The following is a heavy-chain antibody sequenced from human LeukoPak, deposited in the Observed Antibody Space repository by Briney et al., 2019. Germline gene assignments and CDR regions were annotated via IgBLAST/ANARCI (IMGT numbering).Heavy chain of an antibody. Sequence: SQTLSLTCTVSGGSISSGDYYWSWIRQPPGKGLEWIGYIYYTGSTYYHPSLKSRVTISGDTFNNQLSLKLSSVTAADTAVYYCARSSRGSDYYFDYWGQGTLVTVSS. CDR3: ARSSRGSDYYFDY. CDR1: GGSISSGDYY. V-gene: IGHV4-30-4*01. CDR2: IYYTGST. J-gene: IGHJ4*01. D-gene: IGHD5-12*01.